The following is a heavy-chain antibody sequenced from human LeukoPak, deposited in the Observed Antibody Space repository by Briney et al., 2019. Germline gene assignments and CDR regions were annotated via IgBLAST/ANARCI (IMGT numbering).Heavy chain of an antibody. CDR3: ARGRGLDY. Sequence: GGTLRLSCAASEFSFSTYWISWGRQPPGPGLEWVANIKQDGREKYYVDSVKGRFTISRDNAKNSLYLQMNSLRAEDTAVYYCARGRGLDYWGQGTVVTVSS. CDR1: EFSFSTYW. CDR2: IKQDGREK. J-gene: IGHJ4*02. V-gene: IGHV3-7*01.